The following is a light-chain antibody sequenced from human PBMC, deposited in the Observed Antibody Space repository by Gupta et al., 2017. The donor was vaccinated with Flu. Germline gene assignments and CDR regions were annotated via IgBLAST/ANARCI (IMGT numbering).Light chain of an antibody. V-gene: IGKV1-5*03. CDR1: QSINNW. CDR3: QQYRGTPLT. J-gene: IGKJ1*01. CDR2: KAS. Sequence: LQMNQSPSTLSASLGDRVIITCRASQSINNWLAWFQQRPGKAPELLIYKASNVESGVPARFSGSGSGTEFTLTISSLQAEDFAIYYCQQYRGTPLTFGRGTRVEI.